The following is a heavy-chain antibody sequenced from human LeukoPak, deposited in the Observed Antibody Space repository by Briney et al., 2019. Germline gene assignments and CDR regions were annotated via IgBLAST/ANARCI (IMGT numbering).Heavy chain of an antibody. V-gene: IGHV4-59*01. J-gene: IGHJ2*01. CDR1: GGSISSYY. CDR2: IYYSGST. D-gene: IGHD3-22*01. Sequence: PSETLSLTCTVSGGSISSYYWSWIRQPPGKGLEWIGYIYYSGSTNYNPSLKSRVTISVDTSKNQFSLKLSSVTAADAAVYYCARTKYYYDSSGYVDWYFDLWGRGTLVTVSS. CDR3: ARTKYYYDSSGYVDWYFDL.